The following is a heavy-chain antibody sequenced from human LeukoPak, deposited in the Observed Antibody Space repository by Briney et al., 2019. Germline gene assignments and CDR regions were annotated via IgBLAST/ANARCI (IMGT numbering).Heavy chain of an antibody. J-gene: IGHJ4*02. CDR2: IYPVDSET. V-gene: IGHV5-51*01. D-gene: IGHD5-18*01. CDR3: ARREAMGHYFDY. Sequence: GESLKISCQGSGYSFGSHWIGWVRQMPGKGLEWIGIIYPVDSETKYNPSFQGQVTILADRSIKTAFLQWRSLKASDTAMYYCARREAMGHYFDYWGQGTLVTVSS. CDR1: GYSFGSHW.